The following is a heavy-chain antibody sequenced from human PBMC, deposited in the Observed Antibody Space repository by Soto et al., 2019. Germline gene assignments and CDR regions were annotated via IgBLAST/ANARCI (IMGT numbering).Heavy chain of an antibody. CDR3: ASTFTYYDTSGYYPH. Sequence: PSETLSLTCTVSGGSISGSISRYYWSWIRQPAGKGLEWIGHIYTSGSTNYNPSLKSRVTMSVDTSRNRFSLKLTSVTAADTGVYLCASTFTYYDTSGYYPHWGQGTLVTVSS. CDR1: GGSISGSISRYY. V-gene: IGHV4-4*07. CDR2: IYTSGST. J-gene: IGHJ4*02. D-gene: IGHD3-22*01.